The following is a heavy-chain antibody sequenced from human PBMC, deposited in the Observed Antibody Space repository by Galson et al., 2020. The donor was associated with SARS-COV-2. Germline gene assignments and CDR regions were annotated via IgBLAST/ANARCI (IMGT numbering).Heavy chain of an antibody. CDR2: ISSDGHIK. V-gene: IGHV3-30*03. CDR3: VREDSGYDFEY. J-gene: IGHJ4*02. D-gene: IGHD5-12*01. Sequence: GESLKISCAASGFTFSNYGIHWVRQAPGKGLEWVAVISSDGHIKYYTEVVQGRFTSSRDNSRNTVYLQMNYVRDEDTAVYYCVREDSGYDFEYWGQGTLVTVSS. CDR1: GFTFSNYG.